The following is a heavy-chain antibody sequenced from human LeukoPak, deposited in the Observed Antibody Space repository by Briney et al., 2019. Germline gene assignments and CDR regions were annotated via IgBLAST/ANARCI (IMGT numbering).Heavy chain of an antibody. CDR3: VRHGNDIPPDQ. D-gene: IGHD1-1*01. CDR2: IYYSGST. Sequence: SETLSLTCTVPGGSVRSSDSYWGWIRHPPGKEPEWLGSIYYSGSTYYKSSLRSRVSISVDTSNNHLSLNMTSVSAADSAIYYCVRHGNDIPPDQWGQGTLVTVSS. J-gene: IGHJ4*02. CDR1: GGSVRSSDSY. V-gene: IGHV4-39*01.